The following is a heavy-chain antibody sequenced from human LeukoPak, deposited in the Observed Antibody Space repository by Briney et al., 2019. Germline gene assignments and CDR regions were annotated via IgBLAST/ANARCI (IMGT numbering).Heavy chain of an antibody. J-gene: IGHJ6*02. Sequence: GGSLRLSCGASGFTVSSNYMSWVRQAPGKGLEWVSVIYSGGSTYYADSVKGRFTISRDNSKNTLYLQMNSLRAEDTAVYYCATPLNGRRGYSGYDYRHYGMDVWGQGTTVTVSS. V-gene: IGHV3-66*01. CDR2: IYSGGST. CDR1: GFTVSSNY. D-gene: IGHD5-12*01. CDR3: ATPLNGRRGYSGYDYRHYGMDV.